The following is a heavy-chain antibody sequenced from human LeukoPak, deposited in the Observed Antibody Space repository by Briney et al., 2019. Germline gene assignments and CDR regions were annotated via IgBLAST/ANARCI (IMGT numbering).Heavy chain of an antibody. J-gene: IGHJ4*02. CDR2: LIGSSGST. CDR3: AKGAYDYIEIAYFDS. CDR1: GFTSTNYA. Sequence: GGSLTLSCAASGFTSTNYAMNWVRQAPGKGLEWVSVLIGSSGSTDYADSVKGRFTMSRDNSKNTVFLHMNSLRAEDTATYYCAKGAYDYIEIAYFDSWGQGTLVTVSS. D-gene: IGHD5-12*01. V-gene: IGHV3-23*01.